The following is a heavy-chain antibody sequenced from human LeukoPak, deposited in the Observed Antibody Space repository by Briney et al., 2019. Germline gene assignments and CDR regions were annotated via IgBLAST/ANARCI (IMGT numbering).Heavy chain of an antibody. D-gene: IGHD2-21*01. J-gene: IGHJ4*02. CDR1: GYTFSKYH. V-gene: IGHV3-21*01. CDR2: ISSSSSYI. CDR3: VPYAAICGGECYFDS. Sequence: GGSLRLSCAASGYTFSKYHMNWVRQAPGKGLEWVSSISSSSSYIYYADSVKGRFTISRNNAKNSLYLQMNSLRAEDTAVYYCVPYAAICGGECYFDSWGQGTLVTVSS.